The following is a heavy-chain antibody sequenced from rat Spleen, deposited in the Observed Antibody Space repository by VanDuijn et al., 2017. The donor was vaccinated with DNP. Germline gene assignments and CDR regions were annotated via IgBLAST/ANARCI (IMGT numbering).Heavy chain of an antibody. J-gene: IGHJ2*01. CDR2: IMYNGVRA. D-gene: IGHD1-1*01. CDR3: ATDGFTTVVRGYFDY. V-gene: IGHV5S10*01. CDR1: GFNFSDYN. Sequence: EVQLVESGGGLIQPGRSLNLSCAASGFNFSDYNLAWVRQTPKKGLEWVATIMYNGVRAYYRDSVKGRFTVSRDETKSTLYLQMDSLRSEDTATYYCATDGFTTVVRGYFDYWGQGVMVTVSS.